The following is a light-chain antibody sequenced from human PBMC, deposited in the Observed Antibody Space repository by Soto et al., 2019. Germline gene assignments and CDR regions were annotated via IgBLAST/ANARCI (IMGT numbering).Light chain of an antibody. J-gene: IGLJ2*01. CDR1: SSDIGDYDY. Sequence: QSVLTQPASVSGSPGQSITLSCIGTSSDIGDYDYVSWYQRHPGRAPQLIIFDVNNRPSGVSNRFSGSKSGNTASLTISGLPAEDEADYYCTSYSSGSTHVVFGGGTKLTVL. CDR3: TSYSSGSTHVV. V-gene: IGLV2-14*01. CDR2: DVN.